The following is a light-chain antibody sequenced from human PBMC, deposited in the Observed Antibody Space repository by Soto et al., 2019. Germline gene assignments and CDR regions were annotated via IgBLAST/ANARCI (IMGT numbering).Light chain of an antibody. V-gene: IGKV3-20*01. J-gene: IGKJ2*01. CDR3: QQYVRSPYT. CDR1: QSVSNNY. CDR2: GAS. Sequence: ENVLTQSPGTLSLSAGERATLSCRASQSVSNNYLAWYQQKAGQAPRLLIYGASTRATGIPDRFSGSGSGTDFTLTISRLEPEDFAVYYWQQYVRSPYTFGQGTKLEIK.